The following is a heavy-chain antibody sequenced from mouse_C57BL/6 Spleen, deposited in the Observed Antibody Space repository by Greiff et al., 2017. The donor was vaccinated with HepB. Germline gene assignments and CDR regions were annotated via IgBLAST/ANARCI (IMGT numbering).Heavy chain of an antibody. CDR3: TRDDGYPRAMDY. V-gene: IGHV5-9-1*02. Sequence: EVKLMESGEGLVKPGGSLKLSCAASGFTFSSYAMSWVRQTPEKRLEWVAYISSGGDYIYYADTVKGRFTISRDNARNTLYLQMSSLKSEDTAMYYCTRDDGYPRAMDYWGQGTSVTVSS. CDR1: GFTFSSYA. CDR2: ISSGGDYI. D-gene: IGHD2-2*01. J-gene: IGHJ4*01.